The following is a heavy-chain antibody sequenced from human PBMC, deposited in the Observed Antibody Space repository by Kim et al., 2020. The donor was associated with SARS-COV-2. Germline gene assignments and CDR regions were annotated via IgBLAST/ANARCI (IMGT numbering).Heavy chain of an antibody. CDR2: MSYTGST. D-gene: IGHD3-10*01. CDR3: ARGSGYRFYAMDV. CDR1: GASVSSDHYY. Sequence: SETLSLTCAVSGASVSSDHYYWTWIRQTPGKGLEWIGYMSYTGSTKYNPSLNSRVTISVDTSKNQFSLRLTSVSGADTAVYYCARGSGYRFYAMDVWGQG. V-gene: IGHV4-61*01. J-gene: IGHJ6*02.